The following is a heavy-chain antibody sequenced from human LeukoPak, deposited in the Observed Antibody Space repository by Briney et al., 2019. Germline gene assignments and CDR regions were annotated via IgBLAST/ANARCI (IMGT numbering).Heavy chain of an antibody. Sequence: GGSLRLSCAASGFTFNKNGMHWVRQAPGRGLEWVGRIKRKGDDGTIDYAAPVKGRLSISRDDSKNTMYLQMNSLKSEDTAVYYCTAGTGRSDFDYWGQGTLVTVSS. CDR2: IKRKGDDGTI. CDR1: GFTFNKNG. D-gene: IGHD3/OR15-3a*01. V-gene: IGHV3-15*01. CDR3: TAGTGRSDFDY. J-gene: IGHJ4*02.